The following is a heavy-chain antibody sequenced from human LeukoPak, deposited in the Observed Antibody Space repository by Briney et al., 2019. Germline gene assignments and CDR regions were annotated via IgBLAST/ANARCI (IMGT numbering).Heavy chain of an antibody. Sequence: GGSLRLSCEASGFILRNYAMNWVRQAPGKGPEWVSSITGSGGGTSYADSVKGRFTISRDNSKSTLYLQLNSLRAGDTAVYYCARGLGSYQWGQGTLVTVSS. CDR1: GFILRNYA. J-gene: IGHJ4*02. V-gene: IGHV3-23*01. D-gene: IGHD1-26*01. CDR2: ITGSGGGT. CDR3: ARGLGSYQ.